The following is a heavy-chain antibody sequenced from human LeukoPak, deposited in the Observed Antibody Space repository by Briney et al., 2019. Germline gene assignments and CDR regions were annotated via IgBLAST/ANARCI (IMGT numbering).Heavy chain of an antibody. CDR3: ARALPAAAHTSFDY. D-gene: IGHD6-13*01. J-gene: IGHJ4*02. CDR2: IYSHGST. Sequence: GGSLRLSCAASGFTFSSYAMSWVRQAPGKGLEWVSIIYSHGSTYYADSVKGRFTISRDTSWNTVYLQLNSLRADDTAFYYCARALPAAAHTSFDYWGQGTLVTVSS. CDR1: GFTFSSYA. V-gene: IGHV3-66*01.